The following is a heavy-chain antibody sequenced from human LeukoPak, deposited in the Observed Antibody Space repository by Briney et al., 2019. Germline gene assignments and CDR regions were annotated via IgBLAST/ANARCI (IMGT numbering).Heavy chain of an antibody. CDR3: ARGWLQGFGY. Sequence: GGSLRLSCAASGLTFSSYSMNWVRQAPGKGLEWVSSISSSSSYIYYADSVKGRFTISRDNAKNSLYLQMNSLRAEDTAVYYCARGWLQGFGYWGQGTLVTISS. D-gene: IGHD5-24*01. CDR2: ISSSSSYI. J-gene: IGHJ4*02. CDR1: GLTFSSYS. V-gene: IGHV3-21*01.